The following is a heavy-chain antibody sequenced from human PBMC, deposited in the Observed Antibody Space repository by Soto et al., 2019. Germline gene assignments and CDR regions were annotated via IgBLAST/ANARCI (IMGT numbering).Heavy chain of an antibody. CDR3: AREKGREQLDY. Sequence: ASVKVSCKASGYTFSSYYMNWVRQAPGQGLEWMGWMNPNSGNTGYAQKFQGRVTMTRNTSISTVYMELSSLRSEDTAVYYCAREKGREQLDYWGQGTLVTVSS. V-gene: IGHV1-8*02. J-gene: IGHJ4*02. CDR1: GYTFSSYY. CDR2: MNPNSGNT. D-gene: IGHD1-1*01.